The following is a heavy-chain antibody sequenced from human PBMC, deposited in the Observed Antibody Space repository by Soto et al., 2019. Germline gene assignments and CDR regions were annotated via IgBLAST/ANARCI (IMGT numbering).Heavy chain of an antibody. V-gene: IGHV1-18*01. J-gene: IGHJ3*01. CDR1: GYTFTGYG. CDR3: ARIWYCGGDCYSDAFDL. CDR2: ISAYNGNT. Sequence: ASVKVSCKASGYTFTGYGISWVRQAPGQGLEWMGWISAYNGNTNYAQKVQGRVTMTTDTSTSTAYMELRSLGSDDTAVYYCARIWYCGGDCYSDAFDLWGQGTMVTVSS. D-gene: IGHD2-21*02.